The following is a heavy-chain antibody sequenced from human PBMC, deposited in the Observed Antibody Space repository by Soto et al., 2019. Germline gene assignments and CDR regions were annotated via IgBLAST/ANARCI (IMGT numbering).Heavy chain of an antibody. Sequence: PSETLSLTCTVSGGSISSYYWSWIRQPPGKGLEWIGYIYHSGSTYYNPSLKSRVTISVDRSKNQFSLKLSSVTAADTAVYYCARDGYGDFIFDYWGQGTLVTVSS. D-gene: IGHD4-17*01. V-gene: IGHV4-59*12. CDR1: GGSISSYY. CDR2: IYHSGST. CDR3: ARDGYGDFIFDY. J-gene: IGHJ4*02.